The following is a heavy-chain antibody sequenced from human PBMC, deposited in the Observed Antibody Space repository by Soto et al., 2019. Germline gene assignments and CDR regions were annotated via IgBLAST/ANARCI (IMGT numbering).Heavy chain of an antibody. CDR3: ARLRSGNPYFDY. Sequence: PSETLSLTCTVSGGPISSRSNYWGWIRQPPGKGLEWIGNINYSGSTYYHPSLKSRVTISADTSKNQRSLKVTSVTAADTAVYYCARLRSGNPYFDYWGPGTLVTVSS. J-gene: IGHJ4*02. V-gene: IGHV4-39*01. CDR2: INYSGST. D-gene: IGHD4-4*01. CDR1: GGPISSRSNY.